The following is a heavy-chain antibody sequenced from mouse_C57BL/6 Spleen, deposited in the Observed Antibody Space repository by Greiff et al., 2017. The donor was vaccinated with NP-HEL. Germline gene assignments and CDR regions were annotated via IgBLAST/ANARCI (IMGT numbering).Heavy chain of an antibody. V-gene: IGHV5-6*02. CDR3: ARRGPDYGSDWYFDV. CDR2: ISSGGSYT. D-gene: IGHD2-4*01. J-gene: IGHJ1*03. Sequence: EVMLVESGGDLVKPGGSLKLSCAASGFTFSSYGMSWVRQTPDKRLEWVATISSGGSYTYYPDSVKGRFTISSDNAKNTLYLQMSSLKSEDTAMYYCARRGPDYGSDWYFDVWGTGTTVTVSS. CDR1: GFTFSSYG.